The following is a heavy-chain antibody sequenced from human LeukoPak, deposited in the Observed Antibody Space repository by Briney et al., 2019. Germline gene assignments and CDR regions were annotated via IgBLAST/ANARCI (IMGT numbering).Heavy chain of an antibody. J-gene: IGHJ4*02. CDR3: AKVRYSGSYLYYFDY. Sequence: GGSLRLSCAASGFTFSSYAMSWVRQAPGKGLEWVSAISGSGGSTYYADSVKGRFTISRDNSKNTLYLQMNSLRAEDTAVYYCAKVRYSGSYLYYFDYWGQGTLVTVSS. CDR1: GFTFSSYA. V-gene: IGHV3-23*01. CDR2: ISGSGGST. D-gene: IGHD1-26*01.